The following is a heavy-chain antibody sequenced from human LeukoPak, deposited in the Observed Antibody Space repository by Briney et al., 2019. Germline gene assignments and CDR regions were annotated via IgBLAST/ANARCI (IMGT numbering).Heavy chain of an antibody. CDR3: ARGGVINLLYYYYGMDV. D-gene: IGHD3-10*01. Sequence: SQTLSLTCTVSGGSISSGDYYWSWIRQPSGKGLEWIGYIYYSGSTYYNPSLKSRVTISVDTSKNQFSLKLSSVTAADTAVYYCARGGVINLLYYYYGMDVWGKGTTVTVSS. CDR1: GGSISSGDYY. CDR2: IYYSGST. V-gene: IGHV4-30-4*01. J-gene: IGHJ6*04.